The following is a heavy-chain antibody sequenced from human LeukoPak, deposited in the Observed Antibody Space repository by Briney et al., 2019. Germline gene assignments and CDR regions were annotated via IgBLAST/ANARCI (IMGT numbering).Heavy chain of an antibody. V-gene: IGHV1-8*01. CDR1: GYTFTGYD. J-gene: IGHJ4*02. CDR3: ARGAPFNSRHPYDY. D-gene: IGHD2/OR15-2a*01. Sequence: ASVKVSCKASGYTFTGYDINWVRQATGQGLEWMGWMNPNSGNTGYAQKFQGRVTMTRNTSISTAYMELSSLRSEDTAVYYCARGAPFNSRHPYDYWGQGTLVTVSS. CDR2: MNPNSGNT.